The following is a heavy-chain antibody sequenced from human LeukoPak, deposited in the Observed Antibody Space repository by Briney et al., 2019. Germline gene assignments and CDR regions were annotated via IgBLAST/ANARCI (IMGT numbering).Heavy chain of an antibody. Sequence: PSETLSLTCTVSGGSISSYYWSWIRQPPGKGLEWIGYIYHSGSTNYNPSLKSRVTISVDTSKNQFSLKLSSVTAADTAVYYCARVVDTAMVLDYWGQGTLVTVSS. CDR2: IYHSGST. J-gene: IGHJ4*02. CDR1: GGSISSYY. V-gene: IGHV4-59*08. D-gene: IGHD5-18*01. CDR3: ARVVDTAMVLDY.